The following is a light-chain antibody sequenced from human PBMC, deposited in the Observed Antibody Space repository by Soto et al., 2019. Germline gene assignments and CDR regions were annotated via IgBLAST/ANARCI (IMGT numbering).Light chain of an antibody. CDR3: QQYGSSPPT. J-gene: IGKJ2*01. CDR2: GAS. Sequence: EIVLTQSPGTRSLSPGERATLSCRASQSDSSSYLAWYQQKPGQAPRLLIYGASSRATGIPDRFSGSGSGTDFTLTISRLEPEDFAVYYCQQYGSSPPTFGQGTKLEIK. V-gene: IGKV3-20*01. CDR1: QSDSSSY.